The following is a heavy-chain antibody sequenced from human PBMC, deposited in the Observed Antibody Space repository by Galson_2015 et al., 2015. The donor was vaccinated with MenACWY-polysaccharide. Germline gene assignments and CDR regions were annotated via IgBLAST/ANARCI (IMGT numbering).Heavy chain of an antibody. V-gene: IGHV1-3*01. CDR1: GYTFTSYA. D-gene: IGHD5-24*01. Sequence: SVKVSCKASGYTFTSYAIHWVRQAPGQRLEWMGWINAGNGNTKYSQKFQGRVTITRDTSASTAYMELSSLRSEDTAVYYCARDLGDGYNCWFDPWGQGTLVTVSS. CDR3: ARDLGDGYNCWFDP. J-gene: IGHJ5*02. CDR2: INAGNGNT.